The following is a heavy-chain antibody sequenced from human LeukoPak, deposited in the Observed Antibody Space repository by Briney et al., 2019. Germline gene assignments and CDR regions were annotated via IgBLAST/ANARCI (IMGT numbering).Heavy chain of an antibody. J-gene: IGHJ5*02. CDR2: MNPNGGNT. V-gene: IGHV1-8*01. CDR3: ARGPGEDDYGDYGGGNWFDP. Sequence: ASVKVSCKASGYTFTSYDINWVRQATGQGLEWMGWMNPNGGNTGYAQKFQGRVTMTRNTSISTAYMELSSLRSEDTAVYYCARGPGEDDYGDYGGGNWFDPWGQGTLVTVSS. CDR1: GYTFTSYD. D-gene: IGHD4-17*01.